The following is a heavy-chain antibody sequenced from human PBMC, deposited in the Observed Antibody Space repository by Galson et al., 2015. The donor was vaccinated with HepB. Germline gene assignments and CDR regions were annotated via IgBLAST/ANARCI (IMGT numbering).Heavy chain of an antibody. CDR1: GFTVSDYY. CDR3: AKNSGSYSLHWYFDL. Sequence: SLRLSCAASGFTVSDYYMSWVRQAPGKGLEWVSVIYSGGSTYYADSVKGRFTVSRDNSKNTLFLQMNSLRAEDTAVYYCAKNSGSYSLHWYFDLWGRGTLVTVSS. J-gene: IGHJ2*01. CDR2: IYSGGST. V-gene: IGHV3-53*01. D-gene: IGHD1-26*01.